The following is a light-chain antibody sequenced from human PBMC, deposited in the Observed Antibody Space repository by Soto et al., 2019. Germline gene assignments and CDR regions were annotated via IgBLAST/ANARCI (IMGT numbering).Light chain of an antibody. J-gene: IGLJ1*01. Sequence: QSVLTQPASVSGSPGQSFTISCTGSSSDIGAYNYVSWFQQYPGKAPKLIISEVSNRPSGVSNRFSGSKSGTAASLTISGLQTEDEADYFCFSFTTDWTHVFGTGTQLTVL. V-gene: IGLV2-14*01. CDR2: EVS. CDR3: FSFTTDWTHV. CDR1: SSDIGAYNY.